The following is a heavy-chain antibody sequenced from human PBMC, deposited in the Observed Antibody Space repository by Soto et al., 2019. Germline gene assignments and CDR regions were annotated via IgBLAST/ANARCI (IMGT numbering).Heavy chain of an antibody. J-gene: IGHJ4*02. CDR1: GDTFNFYS. V-gene: IGHV1-69*02. Sequence: QVQLVQSGAEVKRPGSSVKVSCKASGDTFNFYSINWVRQAPGLGLEWMGRVNPIVSMSNYAQKFQGRVTGTPDXXTSTAYMELSSLRSEDTAIYYCASSYGSGYRAFDYWGQGALVTVSS. CDR2: VNPIVSMS. D-gene: IGHD3-10*01. CDR3: ASSYGSGYRAFDY.